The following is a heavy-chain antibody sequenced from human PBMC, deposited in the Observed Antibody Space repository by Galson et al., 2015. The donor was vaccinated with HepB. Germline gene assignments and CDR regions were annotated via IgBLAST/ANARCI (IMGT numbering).Heavy chain of an antibody. Sequence: SLRLSCAASGFTFSSYAMSWVRQAPGKGLEWVSAISGSGGSTYYADSVEGRFTISRDNSKNTLYLQMNSLRAEDTAVYYCAKDPAAEGYYYYGMDVWGQGTTVTVSS. CDR1: GFTFSSYA. CDR3: AKDPAAEGYYYYGMDV. J-gene: IGHJ6*02. D-gene: IGHD6-25*01. V-gene: IGHV3-23*01. CDR2: ISGSGGST.